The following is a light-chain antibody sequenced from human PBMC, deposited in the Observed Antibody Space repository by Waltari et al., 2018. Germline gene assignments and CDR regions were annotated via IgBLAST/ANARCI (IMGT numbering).Light chain of an antibody. V-gene: IGLV2-11*01. CDR1: GSDGGDYNY. CDR2: DVT. CDR3: CSYEGTWV. Sequence: QSALTQPRSVSGSPVQSVTISCTVTGSDGGDYNYVSCYQQHPGKAPKLVIYDVTKRPSGVPDRFSGSKSGNSASLTVSGLQAEDEADYYCCSYEGTWVFGGGTKLTVL. J-gene: IGLJ3*02.